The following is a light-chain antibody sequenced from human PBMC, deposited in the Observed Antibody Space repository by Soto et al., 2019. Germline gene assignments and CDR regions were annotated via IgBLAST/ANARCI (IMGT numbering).Light chain of an antibody. J-gene: IGLJ1*01. Sequence: QSALTQPAYVSGSPGQSITISCTGTSSDVGGYNYVSWYQQHPGKAPKLMIYDVSNRPSGVSNRFSGSKSGNTASLTISGLEAEDEADYYCNSYTTNRTYVFGTGTKLTVL. CDR3: NSYTTNRTYV. CDR1: SSDVGGYNY. CDR2: DVS. V-gene: IGLV2-14*01.